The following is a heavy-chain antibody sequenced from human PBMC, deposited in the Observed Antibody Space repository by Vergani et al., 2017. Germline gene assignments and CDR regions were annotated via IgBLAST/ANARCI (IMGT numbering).Heavy chain of an antibody. V-gene: IGHV4-38-2*01. Sequence: QVQLQESGPGLVKPSETLSLTCAVSGYSISSGYYWGWFLQPPAKGLEWIGSIYHSGSNYYNPSFKSRVTISVDTSKNQFSLKLSSVPAADTAVYYCARQPNTYDYGSGSPLVWYFDYGGQGTLVTVS. CDR3: ARQPNTYDYGSGSPLVWYFDY. CDR2: IYHSGSN. J-gene: IGHJ4*02. D-gene: IGHD3-10*01. CDR1: GYSISSGYY.